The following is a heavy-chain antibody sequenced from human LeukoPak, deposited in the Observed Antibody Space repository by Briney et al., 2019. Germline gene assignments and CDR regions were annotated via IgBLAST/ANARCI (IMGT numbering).Heavy chain of an antibody. Sequence: PSETLSLTCTVSGGSISSSSYYWGWIRQPPGKGLEWIGSIYYSGSTYYNPSLKSRVTISVDTSKNQFSLKLGSVTAADTAVYYCARHKYYDILTGYSDYFDYWGQGTLVTVSS. J-gene: IGHJ4*02. CDR2: IYYSGST. CDR1: GGSISSSSYY. V-gene: IGHV4-39*01. CDR3: ARHKYYDILTGYSDYFDY. D-gene: IGHD3-9*01.